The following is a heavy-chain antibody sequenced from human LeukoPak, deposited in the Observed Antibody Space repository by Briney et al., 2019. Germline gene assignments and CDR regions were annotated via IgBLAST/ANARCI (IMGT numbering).Heavy chain of an antibody. Sequence: PGGSLRLSCVVSRFTFSSYAMHWVRQAPGKGLEWVAVISYDGNNKYYADSVKGRFTISRDNSKDTLYLQMNPLRTEDTAVYYCARDLSDEGYYYGMDVWGQGTTVTVSS. V-gene: IGHV3-30-3*01. CDR3: ARDLSDEGYYYGMDV. D-gene: IGHD2/OR15-2a*01. J-gene: IGHJ6*02. CDR1: RFTFSSYA. CDR2: ISYDGNNK.